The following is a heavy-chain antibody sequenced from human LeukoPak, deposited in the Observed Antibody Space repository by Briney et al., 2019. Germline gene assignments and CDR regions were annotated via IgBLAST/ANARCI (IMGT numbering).Heavy chain of an antibody. Sequence: PGGSLRLSCAASGFTFSSYSMNWVRQAPGKGLEWVSPISSSSSYIYYADSVKGRFTISRDNAKNSLYLQMNSLRAEDTAVYYCAVYCSSTSCYYTSAPWGQGTLVTVSS. CDR3: AVYCSSTSCYYTSAP. D-gene: IGHD2-2*01. V-gene: IGHV3-21*01. CDR2: ISSSSSYI. CDR1: GFTFSSYS. J-gene: IGHJ5*02.